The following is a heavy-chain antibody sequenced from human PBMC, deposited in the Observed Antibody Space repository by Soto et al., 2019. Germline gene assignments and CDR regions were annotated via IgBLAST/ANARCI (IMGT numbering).Heavy chain of an antibody. J-gene: IGHJ6*02. CDR1: GGSISSYY. CDR2: IYYSGGT. Sequence: SETLSLTCTVSGGSISSYYWSWIRQPPGKGLEWIGYIYYSGGTNYNPSLKSRVTISVDTSKNQFSLKLSSVTAADTAVYYCARVEGSYDFWSGYYLWGMDVWGQGTTVTVSS. D-gene: IGHD3-3*01. V-gene: IGHV4-59*01. CDR3: ARVEGSYDFWSGYYLWGMDV.